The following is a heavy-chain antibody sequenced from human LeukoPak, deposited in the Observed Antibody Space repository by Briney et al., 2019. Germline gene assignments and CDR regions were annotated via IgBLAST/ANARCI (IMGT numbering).Heavy chain of an antibody. D-gene: IGHD6-19*01. V-gene: IGHV3-74*01. CDR1: GFTFSSYW. CDR3: VKDVGIAVAEIH. Sequence: GGSLRLSCAASGFTFSSYWMHWVRQAPGKGLVWVSRINSDGSSTSYADSVKGRFTISRDNAKNTLYLQMNSLRAEDTAVYYCVKDVGIAVAEIHWGQGTLVTVSS. J-gene: IGHJ4*02. CDR2: INSDGSST.